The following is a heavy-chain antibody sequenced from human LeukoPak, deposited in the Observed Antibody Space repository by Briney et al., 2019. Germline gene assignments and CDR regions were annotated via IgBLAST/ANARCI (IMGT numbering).Heavy chain of an antibody. CDR2: INSDGSST. J-gene: IGHJ4*02. CDR3: ARGPRWLPVDY. D-gene: IGHD5-24*01. Sequence: GGSLRLSCAASGFTFSSYWMHWVRHAPGKGLVWVSRINSDGSSTSYADSVKGRFTISRDNAKNTLYLQMNSLRAEDTAVYYCARGPRWLPVDYWGQGTLVTVSS. CDR1: GFTFSSYW. V-gene: IGHV3-74*01.